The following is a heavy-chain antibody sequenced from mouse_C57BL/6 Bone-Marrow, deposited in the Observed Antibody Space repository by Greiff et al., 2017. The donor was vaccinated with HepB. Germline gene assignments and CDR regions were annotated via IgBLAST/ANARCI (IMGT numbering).Heavy chain of an antibody. CDR3: VSYYGKSHWYFDV. CDR1: GYTFTSYG. CDR2: IYIGNGYT. Sequence: EVKLVESGAELVRPGSSVKMSCKTSGYTFTSYGINWVKQRPGQGLEWIGYIYIGNGYTEYNEKFKGKATLTSDTSSSTAYMQLSSLTSEDSAIYFCVSYYGKSHWYFDVWGTGTTVTVSS. D-gene: IGHD2-1*01. V-gene: IGHV1-58*01. J-gene: IGHJ1*03.